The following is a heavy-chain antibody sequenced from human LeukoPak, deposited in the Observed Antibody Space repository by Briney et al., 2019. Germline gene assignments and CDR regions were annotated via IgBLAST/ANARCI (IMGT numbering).Heavy chain of an antibody. Sequence: SETLSLTCTVSGYSISSGYYWGWIRQPPGEGLEWIGSIYHSGSTYYNPSLKSRVTISVDTSKNQFSLKLSSVTAADTAAYYCARTQAGWNGYSSSWYPRFSYYYYMDVWGKGTTVTISS. J-gene: IGHJ6*03. D-gene: IGHD6-13*01. CDR3: ARTQAGWNGYSSSWYPRFSYYYYMDV. V-gene: IGHV4-38-2*02. CDR1: GYSISSGYY. CDR2: IYHSGST.